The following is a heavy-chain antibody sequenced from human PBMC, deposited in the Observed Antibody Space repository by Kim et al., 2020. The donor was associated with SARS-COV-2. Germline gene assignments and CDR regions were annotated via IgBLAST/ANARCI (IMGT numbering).Heavy chain of an antibody. CDR1: GFTFGDYA. CDR2: ISWNSGIT. D-gene: IGHD3-10*01. CDR3: AKDISLESGSFYPYGMDV. Sequence: GGSLRLSCAASGFTFGDYAMYWVRQAPGKGLEWVSGISWNSGITGYADSVKGRFTISRDNARNSLYLQMNSLRAEDTALYYCAKDISLESGSFYPYGMDVWGQGTTVTVSS. V-gene: IGHV3-9*01. J-gene: IGHJ6*02.